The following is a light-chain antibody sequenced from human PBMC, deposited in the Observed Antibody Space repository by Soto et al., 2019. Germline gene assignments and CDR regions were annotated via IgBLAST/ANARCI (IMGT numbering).Light chain of an antibody. CDR1: SGHSSYI. CDR3: ETWDTNTWV. V-gene: IGLV4-60*02. Sequence: QSVLTQSSSASASLGSSVKLTCTLSSGHSSYIIAWHQQQPGKAPRYLMKLEGSGSYNKGSGLPDRFSGSSSGADRYLTISNLQFVDEAGYYCETWDTNTWVFGGGTKLTVL. CDR2: LEGSGSY. J-gene: IGLJ3*02.